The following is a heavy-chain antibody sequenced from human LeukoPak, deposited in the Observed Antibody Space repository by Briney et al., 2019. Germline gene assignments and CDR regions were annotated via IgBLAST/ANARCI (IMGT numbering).Heavy chain of an antibody. V-gene: IGHV1-2*02. CDR1: GYTFTGYY. Sequence: ASVKVSYKASGYTFTGYYMHWVRQAPGQGLEWMGWINPNSGGTNYAQKFQGRVTMTRDTSISTAYMELSRLRSDDTAVYYCARVNQVADAFDIWGQGTMVTVSS. CDR3: ARVNQVADAFDI. J-gene: IGHJ3*02. D-gene: IGHD2-15*01. CDR2: INPNSGGT.